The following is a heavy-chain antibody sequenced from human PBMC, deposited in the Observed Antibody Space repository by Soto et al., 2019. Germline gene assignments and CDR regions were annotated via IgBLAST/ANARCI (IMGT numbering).Heavy chain of an antibody. V-gene: IGHV3-23*01. D-gene: IGHD3-16*02. CDR2: ISGSGGST. Sequence: GGSLRLSCAASGFTFSSYAMSWVRQAPGKGLEWVSAISGSGGSTYYAESVKGRFTISRDNSKNTLYLQMNSLRAEDTAVYYCAKALMITFGGVIALFDYWGQGTLVTVSS. CDR1: GFTFSSYA. J-gene: IGHJ4*02. CDR3: AKALMITFGGVIALFDY.